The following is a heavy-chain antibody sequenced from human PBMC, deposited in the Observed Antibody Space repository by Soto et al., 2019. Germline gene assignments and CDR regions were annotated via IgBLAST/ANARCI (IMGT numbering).Heavy chain of an antibody. D-gene: IGHD2-21*02. CDR2: ISGSGGST. J-gene: IGHJ4*02. Sequence: EVQLLESGGGLVQPGGSLRLSCAASGFTFSSYAMSWVRQAPGKGLEWVSAISGSGGSTYYADSVKGRFTISGDNSKNTLYLQMNSLRAEDTAVYYCATGVVVTTSLGGYFDYWGQGTLVTVSS. CDR1: GFTFSSYA. CDR3: ATGVVVTTSLGGYFDY. V-gene: IGHV3-23*01.